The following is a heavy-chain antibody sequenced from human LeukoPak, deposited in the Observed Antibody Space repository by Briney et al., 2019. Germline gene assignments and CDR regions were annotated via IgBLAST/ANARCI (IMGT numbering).Heavy chain of an antibody. CDR2: IKQDGSEK. Sequence: PGGSQRLSCAASGFTFSSYWMSWVRQAPGKGPEWVADIKQDGSEKNYVDSVKGRFTISRDNAKNSLYLQMNSLRAEDTAVYYCARAIRIWSGYSYWGQGTLVTVSS. D-gene: IGHD3-3*01. V-gene: IGHV3-7*01. J-gene: IGHJ4*02. CDR1: GFTFSSYW. CDR3: ARAIRIWSGYSY.